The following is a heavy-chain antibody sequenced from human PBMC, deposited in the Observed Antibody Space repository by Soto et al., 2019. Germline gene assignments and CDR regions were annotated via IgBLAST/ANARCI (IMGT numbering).Heavy chain of an antibody. CDR1: GFVFKNYE. CDR3: ARDIDNRDYYYGLDV. D-gene: IGHD1-20*01. Sequence: GGSLRLSCVASGFVFKNYEMNWVRQAPGKGLEWISYISNSGNTIYVADSMRGRFTISRDNAKNSLFLQMNSLKADDTAVYYCARDIDNRDYYYGLDVWGQGTTVTVSS. V-gene: IGHV3-48*03. CDR2: ISNSGNTI. J-gene: IGHJ6*02.